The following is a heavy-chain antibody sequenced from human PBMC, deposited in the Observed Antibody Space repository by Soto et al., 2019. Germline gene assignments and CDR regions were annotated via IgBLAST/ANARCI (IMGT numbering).Heavy chain of an antibody. CDR1: GDTFTSYY. J-gene: IGHJ4*02. V-gene: IGHV1-46*01. D-gene: IGHD3-10*01. CDR3: ARDEYHYGSGSSYSTLDD. CDR2: INPSGGKT. Sequence: QVRLVQSGAEVKAPGASVKVSCKAPGDTFTSYYMHWVRQAPGHGLEWMGTINPSGGKTDYAQKFKGRVTLTSDTPTSTVYMELRSLRSEDTAIYYCARDEYHYGSGSSYSTLDDWGQGTLVTVSS.